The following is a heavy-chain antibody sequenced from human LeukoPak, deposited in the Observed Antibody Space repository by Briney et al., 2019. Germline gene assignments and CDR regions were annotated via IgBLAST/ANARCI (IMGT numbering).Heavy chain of an antibody. J-gene: IGHJ6*03. D-gene: IGHD4-17*01. CDR3: ARAPHSTVTTSSLPYYYYYMDV. V-gene: IGHV3-7*01. CDR1: GFTFSSYW. CDR2: IKQDGSEK. Sequence: PGGSLRLSCAASGFTFSSYWMSWVRQAPGKGLEWVANIKQDGSEKYYVDSVKGRFTISRDNAKNSLYLQMNSLRAEDTAVYYCARAPHSTVTTSSLPYYYYYMDVWGKGTTVTVSS.